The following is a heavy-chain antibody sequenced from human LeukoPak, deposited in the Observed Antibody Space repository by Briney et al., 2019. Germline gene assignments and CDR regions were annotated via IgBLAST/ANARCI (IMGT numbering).Heavy chain of an antibody. J-gene: IGHJ6*02. CDR2: IWYDGSNK. Sequence: GRSLRLSCAASGFTFSSYGMHWVRQAPGKGLEWVAAIWYDGSNKYYADSVKGRFTISGDNSKNTLYLQMNSLRAEDTAVYYCARDQGYYGMDVWGQGTTVTVSS. V-gene: IGHV3-33*01. CDR3: ARDQGYYGMDV. CDR1: GFTFSSYG.